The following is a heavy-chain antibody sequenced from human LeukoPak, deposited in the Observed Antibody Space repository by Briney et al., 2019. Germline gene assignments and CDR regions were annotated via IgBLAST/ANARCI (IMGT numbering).Heavy chain of an antibody. Sequence: GGSLRLSCAASGFSFSNYWLTWVRQAPGKGLEWVASIKEDGSQTNYVNSVRGRFTISRDNSKNTLYLQMNSLRAEDTAVYYCAKVGSRDVADSSYYYYMDVWGKGTTVTVSS. V-gene: IGHV3-7*01. J-gene: IGHJ6*03. CDR2: IKEDGSQT. D-gene: IGHD2-2*01. CDR3: AKVGSRDVADSSYYYYMDV. CDR1: GFSFSNYW.